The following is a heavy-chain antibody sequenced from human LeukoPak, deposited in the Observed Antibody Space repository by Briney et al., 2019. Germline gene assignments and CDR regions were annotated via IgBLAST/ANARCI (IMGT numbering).Heavy chain of an antibody. V-gene: IGHV1-2*02. CDR1: GYTFTGYY. D-gene: IGHD3-22*01. CDR3: ARTLPRITMIVVVKRHWFDP. CDR2: INPNSGGT. J-gene: IGHJ5*02. Sequence: ASVKVSCKASGYTFTGYYMHWVRQAPGQGLEWMGWINPNSGGTNYAQKFQGRVTMTRDTSISTAYMELSRLRSDDTAVYYCARTLPRITMIVVVKRHWFDPWAREPWSPSPQ.